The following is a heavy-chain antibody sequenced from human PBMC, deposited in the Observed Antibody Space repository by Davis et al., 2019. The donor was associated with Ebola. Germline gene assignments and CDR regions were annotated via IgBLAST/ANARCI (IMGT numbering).Heavy chain of an antibody. CDR1: GGTFSGFG. CDR3: AKSRGSDYYDS. V-gene: IGHV1-69*13. CDR2: IIPISGAV. Sequence: AASVKVSCKASGGTFSGFGVSWVRQAPGQGLEWMGGIIPISGAVSYTQKFQGRVTITADESTNTAYMELSSLRSEDTAVYYCAKSRGSDYYDSWGRGTPVTVSS. D-gene: IGHD1-26*01. J-gene: IGHJ4*02.